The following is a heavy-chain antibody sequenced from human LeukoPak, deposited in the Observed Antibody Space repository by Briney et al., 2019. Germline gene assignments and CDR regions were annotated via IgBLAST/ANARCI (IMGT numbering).Heavy chain of an antibody. CDR1: GGSISSYY. D-gene: IGHD3-10*01. V-gene: IGHV4-59*08. CDR2: IYYSGST. CDR3: ARQYGASGKDY. Sequence: PSETLSLTSTVSGGSISSYYWSWIRQPPGKGLEWIGYIYYSGSTNYNPSPKSRVTISVDTSKNQFSLKLSSVTAADTAVYYCARQYGASGKDYWGQGTLVTVSS. J-gene: IGHJ4*02.